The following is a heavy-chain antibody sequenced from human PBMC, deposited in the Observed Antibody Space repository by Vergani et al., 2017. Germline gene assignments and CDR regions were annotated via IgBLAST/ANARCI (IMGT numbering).Heavy chain of an antibody. CDR3: ARTPSIAAQLTQDY. CDR2: INHSGST. D-gene: IGHD6-6*01. V-gene: IGHV4-34*01. Sequence: QVQLQQWGAGLLKPSETLSLTCAVYGGSFSGYYWSWIRQPPGKGLEWIGEINHSGSTNYNPSLKSRVTISVDTSKNQFFLKLSSVTAADTAVYYCARTPSIAAQLTQDYWGQGTLVTVSS. CDR1: GGSFSGYY. J-gene: IGHJ4*02.